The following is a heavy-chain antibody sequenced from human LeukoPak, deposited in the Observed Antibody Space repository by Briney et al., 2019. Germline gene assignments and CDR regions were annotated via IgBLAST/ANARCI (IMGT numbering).Heavy chain of an antibody. V-gene: IGHV3-21*06. J-gene: IGHJ3*02. CDR1: EFTFSTYS. CDR2: IATSSDYI. D-gene: IGHD3-10*01. CDR3: AIGRRITILRGVALSDGFDI. Sequence: GGSLGLPCADFEFTFSTYSISWVRQAPGKGLEWVSSIATSSDYIYYAGSLKGRFTISRDNAKNSLYLHMNSLRPDDTAVYYCAIGRRITILRGVALSDGFDIWGQGTKVTVS.